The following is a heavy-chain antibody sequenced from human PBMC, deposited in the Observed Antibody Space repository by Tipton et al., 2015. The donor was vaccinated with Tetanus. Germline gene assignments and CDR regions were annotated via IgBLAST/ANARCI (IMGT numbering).Heavy chain of an antibody. J-gene: IGHJ4*02. V-gene: IGHV1-8*01. CDR2: MNPNSGNT. CDR1: GYTFTSYD. CDR3: ARGRAVAGRTPLDY. Sequence: QSGAEVKKPGASVKVSCKASGYTFTSYDINWVRQATGRGLEWMGWMNPNSGNTDYAQKFQGRVTMTRNTSISTAYMELSSLRSEDTAVYYCARGRAVAGRTPLDYWGQGTLVTVSP. D-gene: IGHD6-19*01.